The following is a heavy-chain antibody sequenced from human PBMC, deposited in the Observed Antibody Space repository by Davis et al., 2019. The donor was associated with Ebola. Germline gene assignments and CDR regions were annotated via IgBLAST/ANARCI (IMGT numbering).Heavy chain of an antibody. D-gene: IGHD3-22*01. Sequence: ASVKVSCKASGYTFTGYYMHWVRQAPGQGLEWMGWINPNSGGTNYAQKFQGWVTMTRDTSISTAYMELSRLRSDDMAVYYCAREGNYYDSSGEYFDYWGQGTLVTVSS. J-gene: IGHJ4*02. CDR1: GYTFTGYY. CDR2: INPNSGGT. V-gene: IGHV1-2*04. CDR3: AREGNYYDSSGEYFDY.